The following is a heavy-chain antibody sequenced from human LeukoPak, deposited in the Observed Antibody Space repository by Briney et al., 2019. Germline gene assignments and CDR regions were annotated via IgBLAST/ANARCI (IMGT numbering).Heavy chain of an antibody. CDR3: ARSVLMYSSGWYDY. D-gene: IGHD6-19*01. Sequence: GGSLRLSCAASGFTFSSYEMNWVRQAPGKGLEWVSYISSSGSTIYYADSVKGRFTISRDNAKNSLYLQMNSLRAEDTAVYYCARSVLMYSSGWYDYWGQGTLVTVSS. V-gene: IGHV3-48*03. CDR2: ISSSGSTI. CDR1: GFTFSSYE. J-gene: IGHJ4*02.